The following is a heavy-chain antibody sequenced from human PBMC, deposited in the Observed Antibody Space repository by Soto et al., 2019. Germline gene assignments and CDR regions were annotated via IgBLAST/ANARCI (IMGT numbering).Heavy chain of an antibody. J-gene: IGHJ6*02. CDR1: GYTFSSYW. D-gene: IGHD2-2*01. CDR3: ARQGSTGAMYFYGMSV. CDR2: IYPDDSDT. Sequence: GESLKISCNGSGYTFSSYWIAWVRQMPWKGLEWMGIIYPDDSDTRYSPSFEGQVTISADKSINTAYLQWDNLRASDTAIYYCARQGSTGAMYFYGMSVWGQGTTVTVSS. V-gene: IGHV5-51*01.